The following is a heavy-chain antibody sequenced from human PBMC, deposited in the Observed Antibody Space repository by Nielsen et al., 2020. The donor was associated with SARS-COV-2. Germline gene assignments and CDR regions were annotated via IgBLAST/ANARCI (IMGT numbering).Heavy chain of an antibody. Sequence: ASVKVSCKASGYTFTSYAMNWVRQAPGQGLEWMGWINTNTGNPTYAQGFTGRFVFSLDTSVSTAYLQISSLKAEDTAVYYCASHVVPAANPGVGATRGFDYWGQGTLVTVSS. J-gene: IGHJ4*02. V-gene: IGHV7-4-1*02. D-gene: IGHD2-2*01. CDR1: GYTFTSYA. CDR3: ASHVVPAANPGVGATRGFDY. CDR2: INTNTGNP.